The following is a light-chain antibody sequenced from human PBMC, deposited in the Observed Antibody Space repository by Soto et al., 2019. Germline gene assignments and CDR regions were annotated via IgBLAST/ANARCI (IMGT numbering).Light chain of an antibody. CDR3: SSHTTTYTVDV. CDR1: ASDIGTNNY. V-gene: IGLV2-14*03. Sequence: LTQPASVAGSPGQSITISCTGTASDIGTNNYVSWYQQYPGKAPQLIIYEVNQRPSGISDRFFGSKSGDTASLTISWLQADDEADYYCSSHTTTYTVDVFGAGTKVTVL. CDR2: EVN. J-gene: IGLJ1*01.